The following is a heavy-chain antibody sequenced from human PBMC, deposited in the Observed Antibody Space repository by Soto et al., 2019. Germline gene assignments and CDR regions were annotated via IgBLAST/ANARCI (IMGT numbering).Heavy chain of an antibody. CDR2: INAGNGNT. J-gene: IGHJ6*02. V-gene: IGHV1-3*01. CDR1: GYTFTIYA. CDR3: ARDRLIAAYYYYYGMDV. Sequence: GASVKVSCKASGYTFTIYAMHWVRQAPGQRLEWVGWINAGNGNTKYSQKFQGRVTITRDTSASTAYMELSSLRSEDTAVYYCARDRLIAAYYYYYGMDVWGQGTTVTVSS. D-gene: IGHD6-13*01.